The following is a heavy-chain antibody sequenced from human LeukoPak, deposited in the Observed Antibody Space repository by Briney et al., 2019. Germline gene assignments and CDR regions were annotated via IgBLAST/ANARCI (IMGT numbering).Heavy chain of an antibody. CDR2: SYPGDSDT. CDR3: ARVGYCSSTSCYRDPNVDY. Sequence: GESLKISCKGSGYSFTSYWIGWVRQMPGKGLEWMGISYPGDSDTRYSPSFQGQVTISADKSISTAYLQWSSLKASDTAMYYCARVGYCSSTSCYRDPNVDYWGQGTLVTVSS. J-gene: IGHJ4*02. D-gene: IGHD2-2*02. CDR1: GYSFTSYW. V-gene: IGHV5-51*01.